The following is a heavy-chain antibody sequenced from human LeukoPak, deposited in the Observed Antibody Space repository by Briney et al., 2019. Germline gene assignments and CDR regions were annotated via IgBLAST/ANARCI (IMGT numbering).Heavy chain of an antibody. V-gene: IGHV3-66*01. J-gene: IGHJ4*02. CDR1: GISAITNY. D-gene: IGHD3-16*02. CDR2: IYSGGST. CDR3: ARGYHDY. Sequence: GGALLLSCAASGISAITNYMSWVRQAPGKGLEWASAIYSGGSTHYADSVQGRFTIPRDNSKNMLYLQMNSLRAEDTAVYYCARGYHDYWGQGTLVTVSS.